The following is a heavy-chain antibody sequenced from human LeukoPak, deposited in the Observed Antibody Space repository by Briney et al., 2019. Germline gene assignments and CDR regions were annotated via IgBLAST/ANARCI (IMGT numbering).Heavy chain of an antibody. CDR2: INHSGST. Sequence: SETLSLTCAVYGGSFSGYYWSWIRQPPGKGLEWIGEINHSGSTNYNPSLKSRVTISVDTSKNQFSLKLSSVTAADTAVYYCASGKGAKRSSSWKGNWFDPWGQGTLVTVSS. CDR1: GGSFSGYY. V-gene: IGHV4-34*01. J-gene: IGHJ5*02. D-gene: IGHD6-13*01. CDR3: ASGKGAKRSSSWKGNWFDP.